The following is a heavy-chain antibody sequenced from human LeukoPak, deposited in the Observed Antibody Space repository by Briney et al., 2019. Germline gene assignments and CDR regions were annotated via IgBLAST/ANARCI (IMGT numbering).Heavy chain of an antibody. V-gene: IGHV4-30-4*08. CDR2: IYYSGST. D-gene: IGHD6-19*01. CDR3: ARVLSGWYGNWFDP. Sequence: SQTLSLTCTVSGGSISSGDYYWSWIRQPPGKGLDWIGYIYYSGSTYYNPSLKSRVTISVDTSKNQFSLKLSSVTAADTAVYYCARVLSGWYGNWFDPWGQGTLVTVSS. J-gene: IGHJ5*02. CDR1: GGSISSGDYY.